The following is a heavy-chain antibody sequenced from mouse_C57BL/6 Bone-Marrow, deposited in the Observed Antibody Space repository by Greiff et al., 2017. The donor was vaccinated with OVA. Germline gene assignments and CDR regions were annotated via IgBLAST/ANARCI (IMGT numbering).Heavy chain of an antibody. J-gene: IGHJ2*01. CDR2: IYPGSGNT. Sequence: VHLVESGAELVRPGASVKLSCKASGYTFTGYYINWVKQRPGQGLEWIARIYPGSGNTYYNEKFKGKATLTAEKASSTAYMQLSSLTSEDSAVDFCERNYYGSSHYSFDYWGQGTALTVSS. V-gene: IGHV1-76*01. D-gene: IGHD1-1*01. CDR1: GYTFTGYY. CDR3: ERNYYGSSHYSFDY.